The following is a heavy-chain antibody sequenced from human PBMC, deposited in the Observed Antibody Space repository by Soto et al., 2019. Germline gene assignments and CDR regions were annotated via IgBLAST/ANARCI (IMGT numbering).Heavy chain of an antibody. D-gene: IGHD5-12*01. CDR3: ARVSVDVPE. CDR1: GPTFIAYY. J-gene: IGHJ4*02. CDR2: IDPKSGGT. Sequence: QLVQSGAEVKKPGASVKVSCKTSGPTFIAYYIHWVRQAPGQGLEWMGWIDPKSGGTTYEQKYQGRVTMTRDTSINTAYMELNRLTSDDTAVYFCARVSVDVPEWGQGTLITVSS. V-gene: IGHV1-2*02.